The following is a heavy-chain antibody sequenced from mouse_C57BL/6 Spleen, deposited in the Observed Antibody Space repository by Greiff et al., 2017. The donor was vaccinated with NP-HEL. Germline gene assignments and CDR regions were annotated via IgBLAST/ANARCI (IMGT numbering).Heavy chain of an antibody. CDR2: IDPEDGET. J-gene: IGHJ2*01. V-gene: IGHV14-2*01. CDR3: AGEGLGRPY. CDR1: GFNIKDYY. Sequence: VQLKESGAELVKPGASVKLSCTASGFNIKDYYMPWVKQRTEQGLEWIGRIDPEDGETKYAPKFQGKATITADTSSNTAYLQLSSLTSEDTAVYYCAGEGLGRPYWGQGTTLTVSS. D-gene: IGHD4-1*01.